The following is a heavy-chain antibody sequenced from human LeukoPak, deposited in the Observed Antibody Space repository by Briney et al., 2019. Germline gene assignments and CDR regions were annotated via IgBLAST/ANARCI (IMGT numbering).Heavy chain of an antibody. V-gene: IGHV4-59*01. J-gene: IGHJ3*02. CDR3: ARAAAAAFDI. CDR2: IYDSGSP. Sequence: SETLSLTCTVSGGSIRTYYWSWIRQPPGKGLEWIGYIYDSGSPNYSPSLKSRVTISVDTSKNQFSLKLNSVTAADTAVYYCARAAAAAFDIWGQGTMVTVSS. D-gene: IGHD6-13*01. CDR1: GGSIRTYY.